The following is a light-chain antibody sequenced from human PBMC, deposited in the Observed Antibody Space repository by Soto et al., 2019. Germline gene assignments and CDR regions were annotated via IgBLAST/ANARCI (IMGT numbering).Light chain of an antibody. V-gene: IGKV3D-20*01. Sequence: EIVLTQSPATLSLSPGDRATLSCGASQSVLSSFLAWYKQKPGLAPRLLIYDASKRATGIPDRVSGSGSGTDFTLTISSLEPEDFAVYYCPQYGNLPVTFGQGTRLETK. CDR3: PQYGNLPVT. J-gene: IGKJ5*01. CDR1: QSVLSSF. CDR2: DAS.